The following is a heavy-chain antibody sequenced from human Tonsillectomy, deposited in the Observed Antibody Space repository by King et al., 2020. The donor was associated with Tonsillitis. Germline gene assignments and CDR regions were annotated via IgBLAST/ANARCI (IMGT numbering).Heavy chain of an antibody. Sequence: QLVQSGAEVKKPGESLKISCEGSGYSFTNNWIGWVRQMPGKGLEWMGITNPGDSDTRYSPSFQGQVTISADKSINTAYLQWSSLKASDTAIYYCARALGQWLPNDWGQGTPVTVSS. D-gene: IGHD5-12*01. V-gene: IGHV5-51*01. CDR1: GYSFTNNW. J-gene: IGHJ4*02. CDR2: TNPGDSDT. CDR3: ARALGQWLPND.